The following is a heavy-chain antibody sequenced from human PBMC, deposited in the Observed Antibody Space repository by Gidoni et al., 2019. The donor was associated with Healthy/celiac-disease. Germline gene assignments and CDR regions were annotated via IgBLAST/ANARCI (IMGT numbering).Heavy chain of an antibody. V-gene: IGHV3-30*18. D-gene: IGHD2-2*01. J-gene: IGHJ5*02. CDR2: ISYDGSNK. Sequence: QVQLVESGGGVVQPGRSLRLPCAASGFTFSSYGMHWVRQAPGKGLEWVAVISYDGSNKYYADSVKGRFTISRGNSKNTLYLQMNSLRAEDTAVYYCAKGGYIVVVPAATSWGQGTLVTVSS. CDR1: GFTFSSYG. CDR3: AKGGYIVVVPAATS.